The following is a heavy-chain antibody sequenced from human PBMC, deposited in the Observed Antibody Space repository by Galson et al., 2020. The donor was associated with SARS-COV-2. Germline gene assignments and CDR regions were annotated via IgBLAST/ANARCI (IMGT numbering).Heavy chain of an antibody. J-gene: IGHJ6*02. CDR3: AKAPAYGERYYYYYGMDV. CDR2: ISGSGGST. CDR1: GFTFSSYA. D-gene: IGHD3-10*01. V-gene: IGHV3-23*01. Sequence: GGSLRLSCAASGFTFSSYAMSWVSQAPGKGLEWVSAISGSGGSTYYADSVKGRFTISRDNSKNTLYLQMNSLRAEDTAVYYCAKAPAYGERYYYYYGMDVWGQGTTVTVSS.